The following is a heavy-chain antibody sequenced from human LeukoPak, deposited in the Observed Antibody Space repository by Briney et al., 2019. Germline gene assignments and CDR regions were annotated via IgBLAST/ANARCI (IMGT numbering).Heavy chain of an antibody. D-gene: IGHD3-3*01. J-gene: IGHJ6*03. CDR3: ASASKYYDLWSGSYTKYYYMDV. CDR2: IYTSGST. Sequence: SETLSLTCTVSGGSISTYYWSWIRQPAGKGLEWIGRIYTSGSTNYNPSLKSRVTMSVDTSKNQFSLKLSSVTAADTAVYYCASASKYYDLWSGSYTKYYYMDVWGKGTTVTVSS. V-gene: IGHV4-4*07. CDR1: GGSISTYY.